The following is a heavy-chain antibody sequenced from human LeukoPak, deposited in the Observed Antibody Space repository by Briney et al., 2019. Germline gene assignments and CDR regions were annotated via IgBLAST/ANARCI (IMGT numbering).Heavy chain of an antibody. CDR1: GGSISSSSYY. V-gene: IGHV4-39*01. D-gene: IGHD3-10*01. CDR3: ASVRRGFGESSKYYSYYYMDV. J-gene: IGHJ6*03. CDR2: IYYSGST. Sequence: PSETLSLTCTVSGGSISSSSYYWGWIRQPPGKGLEWIGSIYYSGSTYYSPSLKSRVTISVDTSKNQLSLKLSAVTAADTAVYYCASVRRGFGESSKYYSYYYMDVWGNGTTVPIS.